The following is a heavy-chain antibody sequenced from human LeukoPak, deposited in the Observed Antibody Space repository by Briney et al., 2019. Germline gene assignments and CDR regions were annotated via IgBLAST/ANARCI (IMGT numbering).Heavy chain of an antibody. CDR1: GFTLSSYA. J-gene: IGHJ3*02. D-gene: IGHD2-21*02. CDR3: TRGWGIVVVTAPGVDAFDI. V-gene: IGHV3-30-3*01. Sequence: GGCLRPSCAASGFTLSSYAMHWVRQAPSNGLEWVAVISYDGSNKYYADSVKGRFTISRDNSKNTLYLQMNSLRAEDTAVYYCTRGWGIVVVTAPGVDAFDIWGQGTMVTVSS. CDR2: ISYDGSNK.